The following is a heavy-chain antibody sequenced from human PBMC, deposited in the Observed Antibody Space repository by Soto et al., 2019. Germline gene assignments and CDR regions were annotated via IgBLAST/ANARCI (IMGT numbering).Heavy chain of an antibody. D-gene: IGHD2-8*02. CDR1: GFTFSNYS. CDR3: AQDRGSCTGGTCFYSIYY. V-gene: IGHV3-30*18. J-gene: IGHJ4*02. Sequence: QVQLVESGGGAVQPGRSLRLSCAASGFTFSNYSMYWVRQAPGKGLEWVAVISYDGSYKYYADSVRGRFTISRDNSMDTLYLQMDSLRPDDTAVYYCAQDRGSCTGGTCFYSIYYWGQGTLVTVSS. CDR2: ISYDGSYK.